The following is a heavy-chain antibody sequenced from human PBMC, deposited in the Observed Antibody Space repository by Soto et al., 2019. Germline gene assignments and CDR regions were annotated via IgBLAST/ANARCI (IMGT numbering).Heavy chain of an antibody. D-gene: IGHD6-13*01. CDR3: AHRRVAPGIPWDYYYMDV. CDR1: GFSLSTRGVG. J-gene: IGHJ6*03. Sequence: QITLNESGPTLVKPTQTLTLTCTFSGFSLSTRGVGVGWIRQPPGEALEGLALIYCDDDKPYSPSLRSRLTITKDTSNSQVVLTMTNMDPVDTATYYCAHRRVAPGIPWDYYYMDVWGTGTTVTVSS. CDR2: IYCDDDK. V-gene: IGHV2-5*02.